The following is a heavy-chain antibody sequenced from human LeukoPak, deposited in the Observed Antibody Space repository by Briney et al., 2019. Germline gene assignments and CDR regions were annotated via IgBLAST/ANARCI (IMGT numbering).Heavy chain of an antibody. V-gene: IGHV1-18*01. CDR2: ISAYNGNT. D-gene: IGHD2-15*01. CDR3: ARDERIVVVAATLDP. J-gene: IGHJ5*02. Sequence: GASVKVSCKASGYTFTSYGISWVRQAPGQGLEWMGWISAYNGNTNYAQKLQGRVTMTTDTSTSTAYMELRSLRSDDTAVYYCARDERIVVVAATLDPWGQGTLVTVSS. CDR1: GYTFTSYG.